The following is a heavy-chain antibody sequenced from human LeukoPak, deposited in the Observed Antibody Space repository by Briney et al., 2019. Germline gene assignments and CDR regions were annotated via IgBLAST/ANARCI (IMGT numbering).Heavy chain of an antibody. V-gene: IGHV3-11*05. CDR3: ARDHSKNYGGSGSYYRY. D-gene: IGHD3-10*01. J-gene: IGHJ4*02. CDR1: GFTFSDYY. CDR2: ISSSSSYT. Sequence: GGSLRLSCAASGFTFSDYYMSWIRQAPGKGLEGVSYISSSSSYTNYADSVKGRFTISRDNAKNSLYLQMNSLRAEDTAVYYCARDHSKNYGGSGSYYRYWGQGTLVTVSS.